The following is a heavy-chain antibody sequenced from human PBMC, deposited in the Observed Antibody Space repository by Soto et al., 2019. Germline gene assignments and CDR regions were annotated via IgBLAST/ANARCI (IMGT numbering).Heavy chain of an antibody. CDR2: INSDGSST. V-gene: IGHV3-74*01. Sequence: GGSLRLSCAASGFTFSSYWMHWVRQAPGKGLVWVSRINSDGSSTSYADSVKGRFTISRDNAKNTLHLQMNSLRAEDTAVYYCARDSAAAGGYYYYGMDVWGQGTTVTVSS. D-gene: IGHD6-13*01. J-gene: IGHJ6*02. CDR1: GFTFSSYW. CDR3: ARDSAAAGGYYYYGMDV.